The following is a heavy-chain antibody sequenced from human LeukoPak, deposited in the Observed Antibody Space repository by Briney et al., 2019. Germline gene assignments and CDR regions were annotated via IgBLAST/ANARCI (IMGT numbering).Heavy chain of an antibody. CDR1: GFTFSSYA. Sequence: PGGSLRLSCAASGFTFSSYAMSWVRQALGKGLEWVSAISGSGGSTYYADSVKGRFTISRDNSKNPLYLQMNSLRAEDTAVYYCAKFTTVTTDKLRCNYFDYWGQGTLVTVSS. D-gene: IGHD4-17*01. J-gene: IGHJ4*02. CDR2: ISGSGGST. CDR3: AKFTTVTTDKLRCNYFDY. V-gene: IGHV3-23*01.